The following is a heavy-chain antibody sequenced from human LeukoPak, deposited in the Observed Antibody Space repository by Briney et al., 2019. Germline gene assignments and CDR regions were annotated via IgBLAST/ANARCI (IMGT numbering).Heavy chain of an antibody. CDR2: ISYDGSNK. V-gene: IGHV3-30-3*01. CDR1: GFTFSSDA. CDR3: ARDTEQYCSSTSCYAFDI. J-gene: IGHJ3*02. Sequence: GRSLRLSCAASGFTFSSDAMHWVRQAPGKGLEWVAVISYDGSNKYYADSVKGRFTISRDNSKNTLYLQMNSLRAEDTAVYYCARDTEQYCSSTSCYAFDIWGQGTMVTVSS. D-gene: IGHD2-2*01.